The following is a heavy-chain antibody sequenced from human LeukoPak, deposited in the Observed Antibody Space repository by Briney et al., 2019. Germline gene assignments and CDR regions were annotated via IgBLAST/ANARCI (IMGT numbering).Heavy chain of an antibody. J-gene: IGHJ6*04. CDR3: ARGRARILYV. V-gene: IGHV4-34*01. CDR2: INHSGST. Sequence: PSETLSLTCAVYGGSFSGYYWSWIRQPPGKGLEWIGEINHSGSTNYNPSLKSRVTISVDTSKNQFSLKLGSVTAADTAVYYCARGRARILYVWGKGTTVTVSS. CDR1: GGSFSGYY. D-gene: IGHD2-15*01.